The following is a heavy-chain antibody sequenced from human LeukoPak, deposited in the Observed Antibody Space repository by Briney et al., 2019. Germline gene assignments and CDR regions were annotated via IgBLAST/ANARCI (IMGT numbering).Heavy chain of an antibody. Sequence: ASVKVSCKASGYTFTSYAMHWVRQAPGQRLEWMGWINAGNGNTNYSQKFQGRVTITRDTSASTAYMELSSLRSEDTAVYYCAREAGKWPLGYCSGGSWYSGLSDYGMDVWGKGTTVTVSS. V-gene: IGHV1-3*01. D-gene: IGHD2-15*01. CDR1: GYTFTSYA. CDR2: INAGNGNT. J-gene: IGHJ6*04. CDR3: AREAGKWPLGYCSGGSWYSGLSDYGMDV.